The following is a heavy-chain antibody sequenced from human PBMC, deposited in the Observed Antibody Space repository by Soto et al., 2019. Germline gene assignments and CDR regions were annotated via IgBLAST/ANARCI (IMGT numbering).Heavy chain of an antibody. CDR3: AKRPDPDYFGSGTYFDH. Sequence: GGSLRLSCAASGFTFSRYAMSWVRQAPGKGLEWVSSISGSGGSTYYADSVKGRFTISRDNSKDTLFLQMSSLRAEDTAVYYCAKRPDPDYFGSGTYFDHWGQGTLVTVSS. J-gene: IGHJ4*02. CDR2: ISGSGGST. D-gene: IGHD3-10*01. CDR1: GFTFSRYA. V-gene: IGHV3-23*01.